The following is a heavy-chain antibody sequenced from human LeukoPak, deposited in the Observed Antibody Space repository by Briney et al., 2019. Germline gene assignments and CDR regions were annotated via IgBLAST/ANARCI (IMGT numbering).Heavy chain of an antibody. J-gene: IGHJ4*02. CDR3: ARGLNYDVLAGYSEGFDL. V-gene: IGHV1-18*01. CDR1: GYSFSRYG. Sequence: ASVKVSCKAFGYSFSRYGITWVRRAPGQGLEWMGWITTYNGKTNYAQNFLNRVTMTTDTSTNTVYMELWSLRSDDTAVYYCARGLNYDVLAGYSEGFDLWGQGTPVTVSS. CDR2: ITTYNGKT. D-gene: IGHD3-9*01.